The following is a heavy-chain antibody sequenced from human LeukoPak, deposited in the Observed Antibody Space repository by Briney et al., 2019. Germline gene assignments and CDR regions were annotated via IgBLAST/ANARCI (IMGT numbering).Heavy chain of an antibody. J-gene: IGHJ4*02. D-gene: IGHD3-22*01. CDR1: GYSISSGYY. V-gene: IGHV4-38-2*01. CDR2: IYHRGST. CDR3: ARLIYSSGYYLDF. Sequence: SETLSLTCAVSGYSISSGYYWCWIRQPPGKGLEWIGTIYHRGSTYYDPSLKSRVTISIDTSKNQFSLKLSSVTAADTAVYYCARLIYSSGYYLDFWGQGTLVTVSS.